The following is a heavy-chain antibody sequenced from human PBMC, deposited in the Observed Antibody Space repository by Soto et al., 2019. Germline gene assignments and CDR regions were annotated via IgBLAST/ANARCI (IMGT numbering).Heavy chain of an antibody. V-gene: IGHV3-33*01. Sequence: PGGSLRLSCAASGFTFSSYGMHWVRQAPGKGLEWVAVIWYDGSNKYYADSVKGRFTISRDNSKNTLYLQMNSLRAEDTAVYYCARDHPYYYDSSGYPGVYWGQGT. CDR1: GFTFSSYG. CDR2: IWYDGSNK. D-gene: IGHD3-22*01. CDR3: ARDHPYYYDSSGYPGVY. J-gene: IGHJ4*02.